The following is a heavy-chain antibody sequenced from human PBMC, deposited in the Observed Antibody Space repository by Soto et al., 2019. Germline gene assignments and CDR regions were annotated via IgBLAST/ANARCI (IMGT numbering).Heavy chain of an antibody. Sequence: GGSLRLSCTASGFTFGDYAMSWFRQAPGKGLEWVGFIRSKAYGGTTEYAASVKGRFTISRDDSKSIAYLQMNSLKTEDTAVYYCTSIGDYYYYGMDVWGQGTTVTVSS. CDR1: GFTFGDYA. D-gene: IGHD3-16*02. V-gene: IGHV3-49*03. CDR3: TSIGDYYYYGMDV. J-gene: IGHJ6*02. CDR2: IRSKAYGGTT.